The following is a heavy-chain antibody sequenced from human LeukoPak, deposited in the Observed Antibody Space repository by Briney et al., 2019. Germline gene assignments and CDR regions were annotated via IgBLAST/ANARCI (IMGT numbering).Heavy chain of an antibody. CDR1: GFTFSNYN. CDR2: ISGSSNYI. CDR3: ARQGAAGGNFDY. Sequence: GGSLRLSCAASGFTFSNYNMNLVRQAPGEGLEWVSSISGSSNYIYYTGSVKGRFTISRDNAKNSLYLQMNSLRAEDTAVYYCARQGAAGGNFDYWGQGTLVTVSS. J-gene: IGHJ4*02. V-gene: IGHV3-21*01. D-gene: IGHD3-16*01.